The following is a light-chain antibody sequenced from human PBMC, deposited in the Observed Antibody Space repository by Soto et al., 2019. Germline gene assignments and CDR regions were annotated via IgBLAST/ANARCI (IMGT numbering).Light chain of an antibody. J-gene: IGKJ1*01. V-gene: IGKV3-20*01. CDR1: QSVSSSF. CDR2: AAS. CDR3: QQYGSSGT. Sequence: EIVLTQSPGTLSLSPGERATLSCRASQSVSSSFLAWYQQEPGQAPRLLIYAASRRATGIPDRFSGSGSGTDFTLTISRLEPEDFAVYYCQQYGSSGTFGQGTKVDIK.